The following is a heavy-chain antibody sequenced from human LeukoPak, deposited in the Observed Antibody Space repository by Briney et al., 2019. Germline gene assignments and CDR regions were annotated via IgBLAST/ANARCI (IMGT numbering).Heavy chain of an antibody. J-gene: IGHJ5*02. CDR2: IYYSGST. CDR3: AREQLATWFDP. V-gene: IGHV4-30-4*08. D-gene: IGHD6-13*01. Sequence: SQTLSLTCTVSGGSISSGDYDWSWIRQPPGKGLEWIGYIYYSGSTYYNPSLKSRVTISVDTSKNQFSLKLSSVTAADTAVYYCAREQLATWFDPWGQGTLVTVSS. CDR1: GGSISSGDYD.